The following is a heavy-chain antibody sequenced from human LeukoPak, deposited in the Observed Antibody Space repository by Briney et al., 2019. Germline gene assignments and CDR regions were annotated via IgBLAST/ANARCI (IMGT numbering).Heavy chain of an antibody. D-gene: IGHD6-13*01. J-gene: IGHJ3*02. CDR2: ISGSGGST. Sequence: GGSLRLSCAASGFTFSSYAMSWVRQAPGKGLEWVSAISGSGGSTYYADSVKGRFTTSRDNSKNTLYLQMNSLRAEDTAVYYCAKDRGSSSWYPDAFDIWGQGTMVTVSS. CDR1: GFTFSSYA. V-gene: IGHV3-23*01. CDR3: AKDRGSSSWYPDAFDI.